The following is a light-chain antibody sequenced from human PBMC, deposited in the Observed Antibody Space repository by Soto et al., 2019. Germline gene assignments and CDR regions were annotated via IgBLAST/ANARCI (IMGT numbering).Light chain of an antibody. V-gene: IGKV3-20*01. CDR3: QQYVTSPRT. J-gene: IGKJ1*01. CDR2: GAS. CDR1: QSLRPTY. Sequence: GLTQSTNTLSLSPGETATLSCRASQSLRPTYVAWYQQKPGQAPRLLIYGASFRATDIPNRFSGRGSGTDFTLSISRLEPEDFAVYYCQQYVTSPRTFGQGTKVDIK.